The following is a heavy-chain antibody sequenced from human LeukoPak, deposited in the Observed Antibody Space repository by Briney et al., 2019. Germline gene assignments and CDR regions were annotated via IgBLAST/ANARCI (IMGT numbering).Heavy chain of an antibody. CDR2: IYSGGST. Sequence: RSGGSLRLSCAASGFTVSSNYMSWVRQAPGKGLEWVSVIYSGGSTYYADSVKGRFTISRDNSKNTLYLQMNSLRAEDTAVYYCASLTGTTLYFDYWGQGTLVTVSS. J-gene: IGHJ4*02. D-gene: IGHD1-20*01. CDR3: ASLTGTTLYFDY. CDR1: GFTVSSNY. V-gene: IGHV3-66*01.